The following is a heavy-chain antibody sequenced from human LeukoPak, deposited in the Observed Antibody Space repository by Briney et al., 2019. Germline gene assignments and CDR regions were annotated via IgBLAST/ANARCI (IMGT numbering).Heavy chain of an antibody. Sequence: GGSLRLSCADSGVTVYDNYMSWVRQSPDKGLEWVSVLYSDGTTYYADSAKGRFTISRDNSKNTLYLQMNSLRVEDTAIYYCWAPPRWASGEVFDVWGQGTVVIVSS. CDR1: GVTVYDNY. CDR2: LYSDGTT. J-gene: IGHJ3*01. V-gene: IGHV3-66*01. D-gene: IGHD1-26*01. CDR3: WAPPRWASGEVFDV.